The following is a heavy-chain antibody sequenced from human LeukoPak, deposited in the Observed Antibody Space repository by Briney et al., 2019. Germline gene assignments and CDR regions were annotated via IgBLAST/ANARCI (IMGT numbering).Heavy chain of an antibody. J-gene: IGHJ4*02. V-gene: IGHV4-61*10. Sequence: SETLSLTCTVSGGSISSGSYYWSWIRQPAGKGLEWIGSIYYSGSTNYNPSLKSRVTISVDTSKNQFSLRLSSVTAADTAVYYCARVTGYMTEDYFDYWGQGTLITVSS. CDR3: ARVTGYMTEDYFDY. CDR1: GGSISSGSYY. D-gene: IGHD6-13*01. CDR2: IYYSGST.